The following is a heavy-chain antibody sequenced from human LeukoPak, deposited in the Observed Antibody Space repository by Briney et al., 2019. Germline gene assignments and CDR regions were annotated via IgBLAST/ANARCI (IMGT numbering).Heavy chain of an antibody. Sequence: PGGSLRLSCAASGFTFSSYSMNWVRQAPGKGLEWVSAISGSGGSTYYADSVKGRFTISRDNSKNTLYLQMNSLRAEDTAVYYCAKDTIFGVVIMSYFDYWGQGTLVTVSS. V-gene: IGHV3-23*01. CDR2: ISGSGGST. J-gene: IGHJ4*02. D-gene: IGHD3-3*01. CDR3: AKDTIFGVVIMSYFDY. CDR1: GFTFSSYS.